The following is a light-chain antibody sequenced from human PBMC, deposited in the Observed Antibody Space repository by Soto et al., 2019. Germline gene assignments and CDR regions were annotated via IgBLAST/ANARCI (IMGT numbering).Light chain of an antibody. V-gene: IGKV3-15*01. CDR2: GAS. CDR1: QDISSN. J-gene: IGKJ1*01. CDR3: QQFNNWPPWT. Sequence: EIVMTQSPGTLSVFPGERATLSCRASQDISSNLAWYQQKSGQPPRLLIYGASTRATGVPARFSGSGSGTEFTLTISSLQSEDFAVYYCQQFNNWPPWTFGQGTKVEIK.